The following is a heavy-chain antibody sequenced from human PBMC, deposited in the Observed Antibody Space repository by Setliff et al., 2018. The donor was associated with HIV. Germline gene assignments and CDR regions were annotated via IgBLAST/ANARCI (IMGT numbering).Heavy chain of an antibody. D-gene: IGHD3-22*01. CDR3: AKLSNSHDSNGFTVDY. CDR2: IHYDGSAQ. Sequence: PGGSLRLSCTASGFTFRDYAMSWVRQAPGKGLEWVTFIHYDGSAQYYADSLKVRFTISRDSSKNTLYLQMKRLRPEDTVVYYCAKLSNSHDSNGFTVDYWGRGTLVTVSS. V-gene: IGHV3-30*02. J-gene: IGHJ4*02. CDR1: GFTFRDYA.